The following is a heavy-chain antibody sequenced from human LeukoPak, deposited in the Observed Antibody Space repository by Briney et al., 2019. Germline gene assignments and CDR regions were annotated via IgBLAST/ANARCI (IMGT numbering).Heavy chain of an antibody. Sequence: GGSLRLSCAASGFTFSDYWIHWVRQAPGKGLVWVSRINTDGSITNYADSVKGRFSISRDNAKNTLYLQMSSPRAEDTAVYYCARDRGPRTGFMVREAYDYWGQGTLVTVSS. CDR3: ARDRGPRTGFMVREAYDY. V-gene: IGHV3-74*01. CDR1: GFTFSDYW. D-gene: IGHD3-10*01. CDR2: INTDGSIT. J-gene: IGHJ4*02.